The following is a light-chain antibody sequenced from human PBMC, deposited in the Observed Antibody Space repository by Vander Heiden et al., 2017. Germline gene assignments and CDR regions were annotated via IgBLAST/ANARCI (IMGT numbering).Light chain of an antibody. CDR1: QSFTSSY. J-gene: IGKJ4*01. Sequence: EVVLTQSPGTLSLSPGERATLSCRGSQSFTSSYLAWYQQKPGQAPRLLIYGASSRATGIPDRFSGSGSGTDFTLTISRLEPEDFAVYYCQQYGNFPISFGGGTKVEIK. CDR2: GAS. CDR3: QQYGNFPIS. V-gene: IGKV3-20*01.